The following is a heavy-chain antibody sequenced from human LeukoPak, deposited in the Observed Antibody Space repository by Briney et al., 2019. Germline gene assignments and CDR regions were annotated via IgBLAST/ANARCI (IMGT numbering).Heavy chain of an antibody. J-gene: IGHJ4*02. Sequence: GGSLRLSCAASGFTVSNYWMHWVRQAPGKGLVWVSRISPDGNTPRYADSVKGRFTISRDDAKNTLYLQMHSLRVEDTAVYYCARSLSSSWTQFDHWGQGTLVTVSS. CDR2: ISPDGNTP. CDR1: GFTVSNYW. CDR3: ARSLSSSWTQFDH. V-gene: IGHV3-74*01. D-gene: IGHD6-13*01.